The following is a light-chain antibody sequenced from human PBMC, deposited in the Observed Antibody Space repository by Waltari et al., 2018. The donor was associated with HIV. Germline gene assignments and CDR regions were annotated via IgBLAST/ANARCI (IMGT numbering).Light chain of an antibody. CDR1: SSDAGGSNY. V-gene: IGLV2-14*01. J-gene: IGLJ2*01. CDR3: SSYTSASTLVL. Sequence: QSALTQPASVSGSPGQSITISCTGTSSDAGGSNYVSWYQKPPHKAPKPMIYEVSNRPSGVSKRFSGSKSGNTASLTISGLQAEDEADYYCSSYTSASTLVLFGGGTKLTVL. CDR2: EVS.